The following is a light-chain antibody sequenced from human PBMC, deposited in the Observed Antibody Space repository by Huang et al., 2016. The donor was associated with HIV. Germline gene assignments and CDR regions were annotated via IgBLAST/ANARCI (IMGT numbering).Light chain of an antibody. V-gene: IGKV1-6*01. Sequence: AIQMTQSPASLSASVGDRVTITCRASQDIGNDLGWYQQRLGKAPKLLVSTASHLQSGVPSRFAGSGSGPHFTLTITGLQPEDFATYYCLQDYTYPWTFGQGTKVEI. CDR3: LQDYTYPWT. CDR1: QDIGND. J-gene: IGKJ1*01. CDR2: TAS.